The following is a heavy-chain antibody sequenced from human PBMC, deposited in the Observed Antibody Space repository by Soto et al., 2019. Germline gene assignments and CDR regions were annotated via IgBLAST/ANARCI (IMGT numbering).Heavy chain of an antibody. Sequence: QIPLKESGPTLVKPTQTLTLTYTFSGFSLTTSAVAVGRIRQPQGKALERLELIYWDDDKRYSPSLRSRRTITTDTSKDQVVLTMTGMDTVDTGTYSCAQSKVESYSSMAVWGQGTTVIVYS. CDR2: IYWDDDK. CDR1: GFSLTTSAVA. CDR3: AQSKVESYSSMAV. J-gene: IGHJ6*02. D-gene: IGHD2-15*01. V-gene: IGHV2-5*02.